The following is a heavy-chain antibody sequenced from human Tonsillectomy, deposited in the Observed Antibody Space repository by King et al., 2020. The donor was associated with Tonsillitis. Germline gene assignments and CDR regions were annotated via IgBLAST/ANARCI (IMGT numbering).Heavy chain of an antibody. CDR2: INSDGSGT. CDR3: ARGGLYHGFDI. V-gene: IGHV3-74*01. Sequence: VQLVESGGGLVQPGGSLRLSCAASGFTFSSYWIHWVRQAPGKGLVWVSRINSDGSGTIYADSGRGRFTVSRDNAKNTLYLQMNSLGDEDTAVYFCARGGLYHGFDIWGQGTMVTVSS. D-gene: IGHD2-2*01. CDR1: GFTFSSYW. J-gene: IGHJ3*02.